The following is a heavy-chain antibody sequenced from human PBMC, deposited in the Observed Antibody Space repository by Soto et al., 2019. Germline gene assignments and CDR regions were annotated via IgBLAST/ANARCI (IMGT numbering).Heavy chain of an antibody. J-gene: IGHJ6*02. V-gene: IGHV3-66*01. CDR2: IYSRGDI. CDR3: ARDFGSDATGYYGMDV. CDR1: GFTVSSNY. Sequence: EVQVVESGGGLVQPGGSLRLSCAASGFTVSSNYMSWVRQTPGKGLEWVSMIYSRGDIVYSDSVRGRFSVSRDNPKNTMHLQMTSLRVEDTAVYYCARDFGSDATGYYGMDVWGQWTTVTVSS. D-gene: IGHD3-10*01.